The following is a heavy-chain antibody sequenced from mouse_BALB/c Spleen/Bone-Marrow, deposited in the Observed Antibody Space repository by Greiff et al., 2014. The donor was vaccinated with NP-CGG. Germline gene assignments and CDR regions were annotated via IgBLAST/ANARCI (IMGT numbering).Heavy chain of an antibody. CDR1: GFSLTDYG. J-gene: IGHJ2*01. CDR3: AKPNWDEGDY. D-gene: IGHD4-1*01. CDR2: IWGGGIT. V-gene: IGHV2-6-5*01. Sequence: VKLQPSGPGLVAPSQSLSITCTVSGFSLTDYGVSWIRQPPGKGLEWLGVIWGGGITYYNSALKSRLSISKDNSKSQVFLKMNSLQTDDTAMYYCAKPNWDEGDYWGQGTTLTVSS.